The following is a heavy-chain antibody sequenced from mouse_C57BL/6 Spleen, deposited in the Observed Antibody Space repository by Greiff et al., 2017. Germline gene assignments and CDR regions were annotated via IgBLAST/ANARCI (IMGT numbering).Heavy chain of an antibody. CDR3: ARDRSSGHFDY. D-gene: IGHD3-2*02. Sequence: EVKLVESGGGLVKPGGSLKLSCAASGFTFSSYAMSWVRQTPEKRLEWVATISDGGSYTYYPDNVKGRFTISRDTAKNNLYLQMSHLKSEDTAMYYCARDRSSGHFDYWGQGTTLTVSS. CDR2: ISDGGSYT. J-gene: IGHJ2*01. V-gene: IGHV5-4*01. CDR1: GFTFSSYA.